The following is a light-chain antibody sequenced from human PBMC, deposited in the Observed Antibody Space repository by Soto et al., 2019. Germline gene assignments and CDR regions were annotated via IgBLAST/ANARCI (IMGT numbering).Light chain of an antibody. CDR2: EDI. CDR1: TSDVGRYNL. CDR3: CSYAGGTSVV. Sequence: QSALTQPASVSGAPGQSITISFTGTTSDVGRYNLVSWYQQYPGKAPRLMIYEDIERPSGVSNRFSGCKSGNTASLTISGLQTEDEADYYCCSYAGGTSVVFGGGTKVTVL. J-gene: IGLJ2*01. V-gene: IGLV2-23*01.